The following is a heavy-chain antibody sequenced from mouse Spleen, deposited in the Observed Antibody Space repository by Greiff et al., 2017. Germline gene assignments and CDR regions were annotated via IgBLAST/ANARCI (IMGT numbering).Heavy chain of an antibody. CDR2: ISSGGSYT. CDR1: GFTFSSYG. Sequence: DVQLQESGGDLVKPGGSLKLSCAASGFTFSSYGMSWVRQTPDKRLEWVATISSGGSYTYYPDSVKGRFTISRDNAKNTLYLQMSSLKSEDTAMYYCATTGTGAYWGQGTLVTVSA. J-gene: IGHJ3*01. V-gene: IGHV5-6*01. CDR3: ATTGTGAY. D-gene: IGHD4-1*02.